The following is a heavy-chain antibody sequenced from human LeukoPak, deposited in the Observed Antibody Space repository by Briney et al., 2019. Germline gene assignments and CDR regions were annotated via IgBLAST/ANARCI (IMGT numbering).Heavy chain of an antibody. J-gene: IGHJ4*02. CDR3: ARDSSGYQDFDY. Sequence: SQTLSPTCTVSGGSISSGDYYWSWIRQPPGKGLEWIGYIYYSGSTYYNPSLKSRVTISVDTSKNQFSLKLSSVTAADTAVYYCARDSSGYQDFDYWGQGTLVTVSS. CDR2: IYYSGST. V-gene: IGHV4-30-4*01. CDR1: GGSISSGDYY. D-gene: IGHD3-22*01.